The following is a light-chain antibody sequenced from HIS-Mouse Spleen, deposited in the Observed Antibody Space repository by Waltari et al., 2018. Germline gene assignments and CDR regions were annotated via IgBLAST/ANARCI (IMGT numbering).Light chain of an antibody. CDR2: KDS. V-gene: IGLV3-27*01. CDR3: YSAADNSGV. CDR1: VLAKKY. Sequence: SYELTQPSSVSVSPGQTARNTCSGDVLAKKYARWFQQKPGQAPVLVIYKDSERPSGSPERFSGSSSGTTVTLTSSGAQVEDEADYYCYSAADNSGVFGGGTKLTVL. J-gene: IGLJ2*01.